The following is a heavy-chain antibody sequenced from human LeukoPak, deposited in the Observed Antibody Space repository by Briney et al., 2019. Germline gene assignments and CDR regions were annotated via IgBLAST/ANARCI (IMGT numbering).Heavy chain of an antibody. CDR1: GFTFSSYG. CDR3: AKDGIRGDFWSGSYFDY. D-gene: IGHD3-3*01. V-gene: IGHV3-30*02. Sequence: GSLRLSCAASGFTFSSYGMHWVRQAPGKGLEWVAFIRYDGSSKYYADSVKGRFTISRDNSKNTLYVQMNSLRAEDTAVYYCAKDGIRGDFWSGSYFDYWGQGSLVTVSS. CDR2: IRYDGSSK. J-gene: IGHJ4*02.